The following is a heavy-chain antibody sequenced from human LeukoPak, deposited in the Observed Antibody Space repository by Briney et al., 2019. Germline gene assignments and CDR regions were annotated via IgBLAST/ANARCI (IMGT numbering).Heavy chain of an antibody. CDR3: TRDRLSKWFDP. J-gene: IGHJ5*02. Sequence: ASVKVSCEASGLTFTGVNYIHWVRQAPGQGPEWMGWINTNSGVTDYARKFQGRVTMTRDTSISTAYMELYRLTSDDTAMYYCTRDRLSKWFDPWGQGTLVTVPS. V-gene: IGHV1-2*02. CDR1: GLTFTGVNY. CDR2: INTNSGVT. D-gene: IGHD5-12*01.